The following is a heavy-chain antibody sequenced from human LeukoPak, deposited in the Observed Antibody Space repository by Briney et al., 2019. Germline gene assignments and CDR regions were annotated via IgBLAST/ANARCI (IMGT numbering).Heavy chain of an antibody. CDR2: ISGSGGGT. Sequence: GGSLRLSCAASGFTFSSYAMSWVRQAPGKGLEWVSAISGSGGGTYYADSVKGRFSISRDNSKNTLYLQMNSLRAEDTAVYYCANNYGSGSYYNSFDYWGQGTLVTVSS. J-gene: IGHJ4*02. CDR3: ANNYGSGSYYNSFDY. V-gene: IGHV3-23*01. CDR1: GFTFSSYA. D-gene: IGHD3-10*01.